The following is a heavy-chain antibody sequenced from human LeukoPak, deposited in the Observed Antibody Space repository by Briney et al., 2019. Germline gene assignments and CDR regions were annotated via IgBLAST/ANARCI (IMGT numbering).Heavy chain of an antibody. J-gene: IGHJ3*02. CDR1: GGSISSSSYY. CDR3: ARVSFGHGDGFDI. CDR2: IYYSGST. V-gene: IGHV4-39*01. Sequence: SETLSLTCTVSGGSISSSSYYWGWIRQPRGKGLQWIGSIYYSGSTYYNPSLKSRVTISVDTSKNQFSLKLSSVTAADTAVSYCARVSFGHGDGFDIWGEGKMVTVSS. D-gene: IGHD3-10*01.